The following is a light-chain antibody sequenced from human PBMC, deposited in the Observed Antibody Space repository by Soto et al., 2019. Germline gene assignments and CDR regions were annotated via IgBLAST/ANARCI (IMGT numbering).Light chain of an antibody. CDR3: SSFTTRNTRV. CDR1: SSDVGGNKY. CDR2: DVS. V-gene: IGLV2-14*03. J-gene: IGLJ3*02. Sequence: QAVVTQPASVSGSPGQSITISCTGSSSDVGGNKYVSWYQQHPGEAPKVMIYDVSSRPSGVSDRFSGSKSGNTASLTISGLQAEDEADYYCSSFTTRNTRVFGGGTKLTVL.